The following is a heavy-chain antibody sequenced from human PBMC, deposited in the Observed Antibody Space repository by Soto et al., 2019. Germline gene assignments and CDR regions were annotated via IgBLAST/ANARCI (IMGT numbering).Heavy chain of an antibody. J-gene: IGHJ6*02. CDR2: IKIKTDGGTT. Sequence: PGGSLRLACAASGLTFSNAWMNWVRQAPGKGLEWVGRIKIKTDGGTTDYAAPVKGRFTISRDDSKNTLYLQMNSLKTEDTAVYYCTTDLGWELRRYYYYGMDVRGQAPTVTVSS. D-gene: IGHD1-26*01. V-gene: IGHV3-15*07. CDR3: TTDLGWELRRYYYYGMDV. CDR1: GLTFSNAW.